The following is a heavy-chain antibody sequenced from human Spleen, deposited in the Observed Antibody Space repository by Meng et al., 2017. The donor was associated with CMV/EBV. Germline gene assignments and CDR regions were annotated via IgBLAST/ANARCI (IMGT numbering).Heavy chain of an antibody. CDR1: GFTFSSYA. J-gene: IGHJ4*02. CDR3: VKTRGGSGWYFDS. Sequence: VSGFTFSSYAVGWVRQAPGKGLDWVSAVSATGDITHYADSVKGRFTISRDDSKNTLYLHMNTLGADDTAVYYCVKTRGGSGWYFDSWGQGNLVTVSS. V-gene: IGHV3-23*01. CDR2: VSATGDIT. D-gene: IGHD6-19*01.